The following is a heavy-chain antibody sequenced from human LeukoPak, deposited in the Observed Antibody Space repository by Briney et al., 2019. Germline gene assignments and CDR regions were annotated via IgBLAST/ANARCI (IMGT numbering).Heavy chain of an antibody. CDR1: GYTFTGYY. V-gene: IGHV1-2*02. CDR2: INPNSGDT. CDR3: AREYGDYDILTGYQRNNWFDP. J-gene: IGHJ5*02. D-gene: IGHD3-9*01. Sequence: GASVKVSCKASGYTFTGYYMHWVRQAPGQGLEWMGWINPNSGDTNYAQKFQGRVTMARDTSISTAYMELSRLRSDDTAVYYCAREYGDYDILTGYQRNNWFDPWGQGTLVTVSS.